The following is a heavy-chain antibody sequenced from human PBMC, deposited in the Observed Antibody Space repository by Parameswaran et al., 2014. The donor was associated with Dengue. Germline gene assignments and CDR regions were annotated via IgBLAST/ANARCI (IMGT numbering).Heavy chain of an antibody. Sequence: WIRQAPGKGLEWIGYIYYSGSTYYNPSLKSRVTISVDTSKNQFSLKLSSVTAADTAVYYCARNDYGDYPGWYFDLWAVAPGHRLL. J-gene: IGHJ2*01. V-gene: IGHV4-30-4*01. CDR3: ARNDYGDYPGWYFDL. CDR2: IYYSGST. D-gene: IGHD4-17*01.